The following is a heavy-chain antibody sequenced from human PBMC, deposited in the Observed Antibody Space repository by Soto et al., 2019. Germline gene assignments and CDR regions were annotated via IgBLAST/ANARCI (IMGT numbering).Heavy chain of an antibody. J-gene: IGHJ6*02. CDR1: GFTFSSYA. V-gene: IGHV3-64D*06. Sequence: GGSLRLSCSASGFTFSSYAMHWVRQAPGKGLEYVSAISSNGGSTYYADSVKGRFTISRDNSKNTLYLQMSSLRAEDTAVYYCVKEGDCSSTSCSYYYYYYGMDVWGQGTTVTVSS. CDR3: VKEGDCSSTSCSYYYYYYGMDV. CDR2: ISSNGGST. D-gene: IGHD2-2*01.